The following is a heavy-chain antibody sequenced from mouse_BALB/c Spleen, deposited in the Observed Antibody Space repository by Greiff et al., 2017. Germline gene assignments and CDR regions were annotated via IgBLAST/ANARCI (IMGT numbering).Heavy chain of an antibody. CDR1: GFTFSSYG. J-gene: IGHJ4*01. CDR3: ARDSYGDAMDY. D-gene: IGHD1-1*01. Sequence: EVKVVESGGGLVQPGGSLKLSCAASGFTFSSYGMSWVRQTPDKRLELVATINSNGGSTYYPDSVKGRFTISRDNAKNTLYLQMSSLKSEDTAMYYCARDSYGDAMDYWGQGTSVTVSS. CDR2: INSNGGST. V-gene: IGHV5-6-3*01.